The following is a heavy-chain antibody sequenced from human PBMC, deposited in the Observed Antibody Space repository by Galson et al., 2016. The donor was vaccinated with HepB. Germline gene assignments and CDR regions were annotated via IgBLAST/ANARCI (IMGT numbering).Heavy chain of an antibody. CDR2: ISSSGSYK. V-gene: IGHV3-21*01. Sequence: SLRLSCAASGFTFSSYSMNWVRQAPGKGLEWVSSISSSGSYKYYADSVKGRFAISRDYAKNSLYLQMNSLRAEDTAVYSCARDGITMVRGVKDYYSYYGMDFWGQGTTVTVSS. J-gene: IGHJ6*02. D-gene: IGHD3-10*01. CDR1: GFTFSSYS. CDR3: ARDGITMVRGVKDYYSYYGMDF.